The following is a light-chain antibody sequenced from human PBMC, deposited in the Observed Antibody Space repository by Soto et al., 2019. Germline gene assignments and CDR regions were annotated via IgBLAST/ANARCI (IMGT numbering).Light chain of an antibody. CDR1: SSDVGGYNY. CDR3: CSYAGSYTFDV. CDR2: DVS. J-gene: IGLJ1*01. Sequence: QSALTQPRSVSGSPGQSVTISCTGTSSDVGGYNYVSWYQQHPGKAPKLMIYDVSKRLSGVPDRFSGSKSGNTASLTISGLQAGDEADYYCCSYAGSYTFDVFGTGTKVTVL. V-gene: IGLV2-11*01.